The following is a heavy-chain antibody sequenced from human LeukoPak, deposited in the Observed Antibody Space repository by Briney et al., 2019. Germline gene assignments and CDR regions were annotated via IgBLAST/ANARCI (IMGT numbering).Heavy chain of an antibody. CDR1: GGTFSSYA. D-gene: IGHD6-19*01. CDR3: AREYSSGESYAFDI. V-gene: IGHV1-69*06. Sequence: SVKVSCKASGGTFSSYAISWVRQAPGQGLEWMGGIIPIFGTANYAQKFQGRVTITADKSTSTAYMELSSLRSEDTAAYYCAREYSSGESYAFDIWGQGTMVTVSS. CDR2: IIPIFGTA. J-gene: IGHJ3*02.